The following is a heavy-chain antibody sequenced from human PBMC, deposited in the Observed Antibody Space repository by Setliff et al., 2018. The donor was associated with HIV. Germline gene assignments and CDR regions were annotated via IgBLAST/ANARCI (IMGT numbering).Heavy chain of an antibody. CDR3: ARQGRPGDFDS. J-gene: IGHJ4*02. CDR1: GGSFTGYY. CDR2: INPYGST. D-gene: IGHD7-27*01. Sequence: PSETLSLTCSVYGGSFTGYYWHWIRQPPGKGLEWIGEINPYGSTNYNPSLKSRVTISLDTSNNEFSLKLNSMTAADTAVFYCARQGRPGDFDSWGQGTLVTVSS. V-gene: IGHV4-34*01.